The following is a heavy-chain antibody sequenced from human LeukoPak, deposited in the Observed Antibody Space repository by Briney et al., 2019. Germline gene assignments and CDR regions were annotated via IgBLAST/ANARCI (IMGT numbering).Heavy chain of an antibody. Sequence: PGRSLRLSCAASGFTFDDYAMHWVRQAPGKGLEWVSGISWNSGSIGYADSVKGRFTISRDNAKNSLYLQVNSLRAEDTAVYYCARRDSGYDNRAFDIWGQGTVVTVSS. D-gene: IGHD5-12*01. J-gene: IGHJ3*02. V-gene: IGHV3-9*01. CDR2: ISWNSGSI. CDR1: GFTFDDYA. CDR3: ARRDSGYDNRAFDI.